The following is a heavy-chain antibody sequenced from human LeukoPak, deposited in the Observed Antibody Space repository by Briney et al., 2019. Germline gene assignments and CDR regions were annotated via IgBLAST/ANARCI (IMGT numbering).Heavy chain of an antibody. CDR2: IWYDGGNK. CDR1: GFTFRNHG. Sequence: PGGSLRLSCAASGFTFRNHGTHWVRQAPGKGLEWVAIIWYDGGNKYYADSVNGRFTISRDNSKNTLFLQMNSLRAEDTAVYYCVRDRGALQYFDYWGQGTLVTVSS. V-gene: IGHV3-33*01. CDR3: VRDRGALQYFDY. D-gene: IGHD5-24*01. J-gene: IGHJ4*02.